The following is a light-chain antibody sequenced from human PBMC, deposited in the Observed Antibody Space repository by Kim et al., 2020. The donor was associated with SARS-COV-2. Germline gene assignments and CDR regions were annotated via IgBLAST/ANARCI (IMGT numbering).Light chain of an antibody. Sequence: QSVTIFCSGTSSIVGGYDLVAWYQQHPGKVRNLVIYDVKRRPSGVPDRSSGSKSGNAASLTISGLQADDEADYYCCSYAGSYSAVFGGVSQLTVL. CDR3: CSYAGSYSAV. CDR1: SSIVGGYDL. J-gene: IGLJ7*01. V-gene: IGLV2-11*03. CDR2: DVK.